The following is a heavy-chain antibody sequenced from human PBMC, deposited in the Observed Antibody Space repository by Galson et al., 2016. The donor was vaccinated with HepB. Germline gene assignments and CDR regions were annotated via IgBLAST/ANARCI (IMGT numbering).Heavy chain of an antibody. D-gene: IGHD3/OR15-3a*01. V-gene: IGHV3-33*01. Sequence: SLRLSCAASGFIFSNFGMHWVRQAPGKGLEWVAVIWFDGTNKYYADSVRGRFAISRDNSKNTLYLDMSDLRGDDTAVYFCARVNGTGRPAFDFWGQGTPVTVSS. CDR1: GFIFSNFG. J-gene: IGHJ4*02. CDR3: ARVNGTGRPAFDF. CDR2: IWFDGTNK.